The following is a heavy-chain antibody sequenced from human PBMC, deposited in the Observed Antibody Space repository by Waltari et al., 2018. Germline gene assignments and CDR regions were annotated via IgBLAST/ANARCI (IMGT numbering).Heavy chain of an antibody. V-gene: IGHV3-23*04. CDR3: ANQATLGVVLGDY. Sequence: EVQLVESGGGLAQPGGSLRLSWAASGFTFTSYVMRWVRQAPGKGLEWVSSISGSGGSTYYADSVKGRFTISRDNSKNTLYLQMNSLRADDTAVYYCANQATLGVVLGDYWGQGTLVIVSS. J-gene: IGHJ4*02. CDR1: GFTFTSYV. D-gene: IGHD2-15*01. CDR2: ISGSGGST.